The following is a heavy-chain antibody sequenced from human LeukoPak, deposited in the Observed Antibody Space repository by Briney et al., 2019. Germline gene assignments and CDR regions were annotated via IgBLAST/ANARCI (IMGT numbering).Heavy chain of an antibody. CDR1: GFTFDDYG. V-gene: IGHV3-9*01. D-gene: IGHD3-9*01. CDR3: ARGFDWPNPLGSDY. Sequence: GRSLRLSCAASGFTFDDYGMHWVRQAPGKGLEWVSGITWQSGIMAYADSVKGRFTISRDNAKNSLHLQMNSLRAEDTAVYYCARGFDWPNPLGSDYWGQGTLVTVSS. J-gene: IGHJ4*02. CDR2: ITWQSGIM.